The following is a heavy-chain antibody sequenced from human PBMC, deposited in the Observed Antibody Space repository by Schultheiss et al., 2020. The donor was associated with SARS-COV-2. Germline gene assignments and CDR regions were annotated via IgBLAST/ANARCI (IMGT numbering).Heavy chain of an antibody. CDR2: ISYDGSNK. J-gene: IGHJ4*02. Sequence: GGSLRLSCAASGFTFSSYGMHWVRQAPGKGLEWVAVISYDGSNKYYADSVKGRFTVSRDNAKNSLYLQMDSLTVEDTAVYYCTRERRFSEWLSVFDYWGQGTLVTVSS. D-gene: IGHD3-3*01. CDR1: GFTFSSYG. CDR3: TRERRFSEWLSVFDY. V-gene: IGHV3-30*03.